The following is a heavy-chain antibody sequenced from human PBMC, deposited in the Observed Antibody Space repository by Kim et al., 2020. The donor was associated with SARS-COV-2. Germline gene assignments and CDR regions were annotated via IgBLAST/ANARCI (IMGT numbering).Heavy chain of an antibody. CDR3: ARRYSSSWGEYYGMDV. Sequence: ASVKVSCKASGYTSTSYGISWVRQAPGQGLEWMGWISAYNGNTNYAQKLQGRVTMTTDTSTSTAYMELRSLRSDDTAVYYCARRYSSSWGEYYGMDVWGQGTTVTVSS. D-gene: IGHD6-13*01. CDR1: GYTSTSYG. V-gene: IGHV1-18*01. J-gene: IGHJ6*02. CDR2: ISAYNGNT.